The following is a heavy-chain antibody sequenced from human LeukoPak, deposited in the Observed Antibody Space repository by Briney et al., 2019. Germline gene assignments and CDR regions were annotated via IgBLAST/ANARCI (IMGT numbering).Heavy chain of an antibody. CDR1: GFTFSSYA. CDR2: ISASGGST. Sequence: GGSLRLSCAASGFTFSSYAMNWVRQAPGKGLEWVSAISASGGSTYYADSVKGRFTISRDNPKNTLYLQMNSLRAEDTAVYYCAKEYTGSFSPFPSYFDSWGQGTLVTVSS. CDR3: AKEYTGSFSPFPSYFDS. D-gene: IGHD1-26*01. J-gene: IGHJ4*02. V-gene: IGHV3-23*01.